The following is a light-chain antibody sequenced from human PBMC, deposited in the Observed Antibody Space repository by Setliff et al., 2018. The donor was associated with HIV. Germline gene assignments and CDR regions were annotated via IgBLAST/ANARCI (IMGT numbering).Light chain of an antibody. CDR3: QVWDSSSDLSEV. V-gene: IGLV3-21*04. CDR1: NIGSKS. J-gene: IGLJ1*01. CDR2: YDS. Sequence: ELTQPPSVSVAPGKTARITCGGNNIGSKSVHWYQQKPGQAPVLVIYYDSDRPSGIPERFSGSNSGNTATLTISRVEAGDEADYYCQVWDSSSDLSEVFGTGTKYTVL.